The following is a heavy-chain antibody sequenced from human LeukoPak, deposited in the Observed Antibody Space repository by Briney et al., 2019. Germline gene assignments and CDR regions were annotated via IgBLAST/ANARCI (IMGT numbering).Heavy chain of an antibody. CDR3: ARGYCSSTSCLKDV. V-gene: IGHV4-4*07. J-gene: IGHJ6*02. Sequence: SETLSLTCTVSDDSISTYYWSWIRQPPGKGLEWIGRIYTSGSANYNPSLKSRVTMSVDTSKNQFSLKLSSVTAADTAVYYCARGYCSSTSCLKDVWGQGTTVTVSS. CDR2: IYTSGSA. D-gene: IGHD2-2*01. CDR1: DDSISTYY.